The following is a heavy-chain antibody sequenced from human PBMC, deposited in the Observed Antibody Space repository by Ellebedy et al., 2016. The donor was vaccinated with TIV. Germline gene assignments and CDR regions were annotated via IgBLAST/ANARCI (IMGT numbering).Heavy chain of an antibody. J-gene: IGHJ5*02. CDR1: GYTFTSYA. Sequence: AASVKVSCKASGYTFTSYAMHWVRQAPGQRLEWMGWINAGNGNTKYSQKFQGRVHITRDTSASTAYMALSSLRSEDTAVYYCARGRVVGSNTKGTTNWFDPWGQGTLVTVSS. D-gene: IGHD1-1*01. CDR2: INAGNGNT. CDR3: ARGRVVGSNTKGTTNWFDP. V-gene: IGHV1-3*01.